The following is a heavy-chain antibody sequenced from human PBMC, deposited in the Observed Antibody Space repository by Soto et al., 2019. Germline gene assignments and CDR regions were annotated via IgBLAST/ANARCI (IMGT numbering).Heavy chain of an antibody. CDR3: AKDRPNYYGSGWAYYKPGGDY. J-gene: IGHJ4*02. CDR2: ITGRGDIS. D-gene: IGHD3-10*01. V-gene: IGHV3-23*01. CDR1: GFAFSMYA. Sequence: VDSLRPSFRPFGFAFSMYAMSGMRQTEGKWLVWVSSITGRGDISYSADSVKGRLTISRDNSKNTLYLQMNSLRVDDTAVYYCAKDRPNYYGSGWAYYKPGGDYWGQGT.